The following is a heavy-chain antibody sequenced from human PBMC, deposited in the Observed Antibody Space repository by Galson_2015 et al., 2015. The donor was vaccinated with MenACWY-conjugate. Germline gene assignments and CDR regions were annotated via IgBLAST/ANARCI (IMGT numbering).Heavy chain of an antibody. CDR2: ISDSGDTT. J-gene: IGHJ3*02. CDR1: GFTFSNYA. Sequence: SLRLCCAASGFTFSNYAMSWVRQAPGKGLEWVSTISDSGDTTYFADSVRGRFTVSRDNSKNTLYLQINSLRAEDTAVFYCAKGFYRGPVGNAFDIWGQGTMVTVSS. CDR3: AKGFYRGPVGNAFDI. D-gene: IGHD6-13*01. V-gene: IGHV3-23*01.